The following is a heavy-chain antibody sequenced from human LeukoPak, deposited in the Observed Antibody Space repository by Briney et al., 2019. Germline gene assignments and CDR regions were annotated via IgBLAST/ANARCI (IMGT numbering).Heavy chain of an antibody. J-gene: IGHJ4*02. CDR1: GDSISTYY. CDR3: ASIGYCSSTSCYGGDY. V-gene: IGHV4-59*08. CDR2: IYYGGST. D-gene: IGHD2-2*01. Sequence: SETLSLTCTVSGDSISTYYWNWIRQPPGKGLEWIGYIYYGGSTNYNPSLKSRVTISVDTSKNQFSLKLSSVTAADTAVYYCASIGYCSSTSCYGGDYWGQGTLVTVSS.